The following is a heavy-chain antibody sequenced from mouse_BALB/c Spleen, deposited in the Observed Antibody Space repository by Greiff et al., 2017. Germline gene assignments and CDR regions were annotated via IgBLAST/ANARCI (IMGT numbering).Heavy chain of an antibody. J-gene: IGHJ4*01. CDR1: GFTFSSYA. Sequence: EVMVVESGGGLVKPGGSLKLSCAASGFTFSSYAMSWVRQSPEKRLEWVATISSGGSYTYYPDSVTGRFTISRDNAKNTLYLQMSSLKSEDTAMYYCARTDDGNYKDAMDDWGQGTSVTGAS. D-gene: IGHD2-3*01. V-gene: IGHV5-6*03. CDR2: ISSGGSYT. CDR3: ARTDDGNYKDAMDD.